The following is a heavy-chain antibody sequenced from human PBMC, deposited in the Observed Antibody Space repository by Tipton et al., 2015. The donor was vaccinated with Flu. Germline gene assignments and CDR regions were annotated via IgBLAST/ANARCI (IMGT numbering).Heavy chain of an antibody. V-gene: IGHV4-39*01. D-gene: IGHD3-10*01. J-gene: IGHJ4*02. Sequence: TLSLTCTVSGGSISSSRYYWGWIRQPPGKGLEWIGSIFYSGTTDYNPSLKSRVTMSVDTSKSQFSLKLSSVTAADTAVYYCAKYGSGTLWGRGTLVTVSS. CDR2: IFYSGTT. CDR1: GGSISSSRYY. CDR3: AKYGSGTL.